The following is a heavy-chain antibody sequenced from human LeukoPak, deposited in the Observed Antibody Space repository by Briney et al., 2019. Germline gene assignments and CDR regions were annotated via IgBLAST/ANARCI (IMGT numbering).Heavy chain of an antibody. D-gene: IGHD2-21*02. CDR3: ARGYCGGDCYSEGAFDI. V-gene: IGHV3-74*01. J-gene: IGHJ3*02. Sequence: PGGSLRLSCAASGFTFSSYWMHWVRQAPGKGLVWVSRINSDGSSTSYADSVKGRFTISRDNAKNTLYLQMNSLRAEDTAVYYCARGYCGGDCYSEGAFDIWGQGTMVTVSS. CDR1: GFTFSSYW. CDR2: INSDGSST.